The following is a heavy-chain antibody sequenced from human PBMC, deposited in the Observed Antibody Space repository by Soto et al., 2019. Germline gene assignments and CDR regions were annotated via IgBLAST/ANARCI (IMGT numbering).Heavy chain of an antibody. Sequence: SETLSLTCIVSGGSISSYYWSWIRQPPGKGLEWIGYIYYSGSTYYNPSLKSRVTISVDTSKNQFSLKLSSVTAADTALYYCAKDRRYSSGWYYFDYWGQGTLVTVSS. CDR1: GGSISSYY. V-gene: IGHV4-59*12. D-gene: IGHD6-19*01. CDR3: AKDRRYSSGWYYFDY. J-gene: IGHJ4*02. CDR2: IYYSGST.